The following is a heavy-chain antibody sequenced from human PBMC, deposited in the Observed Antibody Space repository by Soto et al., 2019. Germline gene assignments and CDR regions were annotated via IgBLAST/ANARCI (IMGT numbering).Heavy chain of an antibody. Sequence: EVQLLESGGGLVQPGGSLRLSCVASGYTFSNYAMSWVRQAPGKGLEWVSGISDSGGSTYHADSVKGRFTISRDNSKNTLYLKMDSLRDEDTVVYYCANDRLVLSYFYYGMDVWGQGTTVTVSS. D-gene: IGHD2-21*02. CDR2: ISDSGGST. CDR3: ANDRLVLSYFYYGMDV. CDR1: GYTFSNYA. J-gene: IGHJ6*02. V-gene: IGHV3-23*01.